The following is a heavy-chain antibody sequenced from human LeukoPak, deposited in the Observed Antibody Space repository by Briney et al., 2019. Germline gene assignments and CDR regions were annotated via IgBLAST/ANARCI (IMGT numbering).Heavy chain of an antibody. CDR3: ARGRDIAAAVGFFDY. D-gene: IGHD6-13*01. Sequence: GGSLRLSCAASGFTVSSNYMSWVRRAPGKGLEWGSVIYSGGSTYYADSVKGRFTISRDNFKNPLYLQMNRLRAEDTVVYYCARGRDIAAAVGFFDYWGQGTLVTVPS. CDR1: GFTVSSNY. V-gene: IGHV3-66*01. J-gene: IGHJ4*02. CDR2: IYSGGST.